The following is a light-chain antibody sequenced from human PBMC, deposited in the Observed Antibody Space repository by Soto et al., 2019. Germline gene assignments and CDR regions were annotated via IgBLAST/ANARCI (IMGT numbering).Light chain of an antibody. J-gene: IGKJ1*01. CDR2: KAS. Sequence: DIQMTQSPSTLSASVGDRVTITCRASQSISSWLAWYQQKPGKAPKLLIYKASSLESGVPSRFSGSGSGTECTLTISSLQPDDVATYYCQQYNSYSRTLGQGTKVDIK. V-gene: IGKV1-5*03. CDR3: QQYNSYSRT. CDR1: QSISSW.